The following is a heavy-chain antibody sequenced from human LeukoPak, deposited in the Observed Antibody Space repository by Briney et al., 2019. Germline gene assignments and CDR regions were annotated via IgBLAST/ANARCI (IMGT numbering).Heavy chain of an antibody. V-gene: IGHV3-21*01. J-gene: IGHJ4*02. D-gene: IGHD3-10*01. Sequence: GGSLRLSCAASGFTFSSYSMNWARQAPGKGLEWVSSISSSSSYIYYADSVKGRFTISRDNAKNSLYLQMNSLRAEDTAVYYCAREDDDYYGSGSYPDYWGQGTLVTVSS. CDR2: ISSSSSYI. CDR1: GFTFSSYS. CDR3: AREDDDYYGSGSYPDY.